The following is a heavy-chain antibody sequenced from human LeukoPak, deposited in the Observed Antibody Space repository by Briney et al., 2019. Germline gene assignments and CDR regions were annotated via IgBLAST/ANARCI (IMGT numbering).Heavy chain of an antibody. J-gene: IGHJ4*02. V-gene: IGHV1-46*01. D-gene: IGHD2-2*01. CDR2: INPSGGST. CDR1: GYTFTSYY. Sequence: GASVKVSCKASGYTFTSYYMHWVRQAPGQGLEWMGIINPSGGSTSYAQKFQGRVTMTRDTSTSTVYMELSSLRSEDTAVYYCARDLSIVVVPAAPDRSVGYWGQGTLVTVSS. CDR3: ARDLSIVVVPAAPDRSVGY.